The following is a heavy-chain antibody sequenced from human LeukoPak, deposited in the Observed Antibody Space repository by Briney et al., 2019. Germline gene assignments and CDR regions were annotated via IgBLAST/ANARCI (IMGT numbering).Heavy chain of an antibody. V-gene: IGHV3-23*01. CDR1: GFTFNNYA. D-gene: IGHD4-17*01. CDR3: AKFRDYVG. CDR2: ISGSGGST. Sequence: GGSLRLSCAASGFTFNNYAMSLVRQAPQKGLEWVSAISGSGGSTYYADSVKGRFTISRDNSKNTLYLQMNSLRAEDTAVYYCAKFRDYVGWGQGTLVTVSS. J-gene: IGHJ4*02.